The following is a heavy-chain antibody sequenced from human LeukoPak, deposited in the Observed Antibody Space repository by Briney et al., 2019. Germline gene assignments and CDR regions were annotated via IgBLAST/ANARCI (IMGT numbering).Heavy chain of an antibody. CDR1: GGSISSSNW. J-gene: IGHJ4*02. CDR2: IYHSGST. Sequence: SETLSLTCAVSGGSISSSNWWSWVRQPPGKGLEWIGEIYHSGSTNYNPSLKSRVTISVDTSKNQFSLKLSSVTAADTAVYFCARGPDSSGYYYFDYWGQGTLVTVSS. CDR3: ARGPDSSGYYYFDY. D-gene: IGHD3-22*01. V-gene: IGHV4-4*02.